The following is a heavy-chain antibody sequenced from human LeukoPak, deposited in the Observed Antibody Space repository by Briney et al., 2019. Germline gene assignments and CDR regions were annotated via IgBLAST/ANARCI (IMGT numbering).Heavy chain of an antibody. CDR2: IYPGDSNS. CDR3: ARDSTYSCGGRDAFDF. J-gene: IGHJ3*01. Sequence: PGESLKISCRGSGYSFTSYWIRWVRQTPGKGLERMGIIYPGDSNSRYSPSFQGQVTISADTSNNTAYLQWNRLKASDTAMYYCARDSTYSCGGRDAFDFWGQGTMVTVSS. V-gene: IGHV5-51*03. CDR1: GYSFTSYW. D-gene: IGHD6-19*01.